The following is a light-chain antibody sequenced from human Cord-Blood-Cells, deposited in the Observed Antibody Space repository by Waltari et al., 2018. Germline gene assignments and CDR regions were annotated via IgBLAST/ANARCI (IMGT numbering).Light chain of an antibody. J-gene: IGLJ3*02. Sequence: QSALTQPRSVSGSPGQSVTISCTGTSSDVGCYNYVSWYQQHPGKAPKLMIYDVSERPSGVPDRFSGSKSGNTASLTISGLQAEDEADYYCCSYAGSYTWVFGGGTKLTVL. V-gene: IGLV2-11*01. CDR1: SSDVGCYNY. CDR3: CSYAGSYTWV. CDR2: DVS.